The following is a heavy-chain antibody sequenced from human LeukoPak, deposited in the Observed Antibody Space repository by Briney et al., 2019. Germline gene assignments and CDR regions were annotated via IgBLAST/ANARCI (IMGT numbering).Heavy chain of an antibody. J-gene: IGHJ4*02. D-gene: IGHD3-10*01. Sequence: GASVKVSCKASGHTGYYLHWVRQAPGQGLEWMGWMSPDSDGTNYAQNFQGRVTMTRDTSIRTVYMELKNLRSDDTAVYFCANQEGRGAPGSWFDLWGQGTLVTVSS. CDR3: ANQEGRGAPGSWFDL. CDR2: MSPDSDGT. V-gene: IGHV1-2*02. CDR1: GHTGYY.